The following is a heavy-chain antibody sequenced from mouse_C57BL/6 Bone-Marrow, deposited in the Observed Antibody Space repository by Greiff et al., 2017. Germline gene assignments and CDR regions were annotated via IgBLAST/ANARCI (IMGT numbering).Heavy chain of an antibody. Sequence: EVQLVESGPGLVKPSQSLSLTCSVTGYSITSGYYWNWIRQFPGNKLEWVGFISYDGSNNYNPSLKNRISITRDTSKNKVFLKLNSVTTEDTAADYCAREGANCVKGCWYFDVWGTGTTVTVSS. J-gene: IGHJ1*03. CDR1: GYSITSGYY. V-gene: IGHV3-6*01. CDR3: AREGANCVKGCWYFDV. CDR2: ISYDGSN. D-gene: IGHD4-1*01.